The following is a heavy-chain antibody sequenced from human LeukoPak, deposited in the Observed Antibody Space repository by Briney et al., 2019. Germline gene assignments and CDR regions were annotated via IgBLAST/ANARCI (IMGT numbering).Heavy chain of an antibody. CDR3: AKMEGQRLYDYCMDV. D-gene: IGHD3-3*01. Sequence: GGSLRLSCAASGFAFSNFAMSWVRQAPGKGLEWVSGMSGSGDSSYYADSVKGRFTISRDNSKNALYLQMNSLRADATALYYCAKMEGQRLYDYCMDVWGKGTTVTVSS. J-gene: IGHJ6*03. CDR2: MSGSGDSS. V-gene: IGHV3-23*01. CDR1: GFAFSNFA.